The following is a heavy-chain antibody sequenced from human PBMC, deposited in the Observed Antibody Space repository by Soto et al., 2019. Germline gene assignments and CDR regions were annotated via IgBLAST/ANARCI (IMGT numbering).Heavy chain of an antibody. V-gene: IGHV3-23*01. J-gene: IGHJ4*02. D-gene: IGHD2-21*01. Sequence: GGSLRLSCAASGFTFSSYAMRWVRQAPGKGPVWVSAISDSVSTTYYADSVKGRFTISRDNSKNTPYLQMNSLRADDTAIYYCTRDKLEYTCVMVDHWGQGTLVTVSS. CDR2: ISDSVSTT. CDR3: TRDKLEYTCVMVDH. CDR1: GFTFSSYA.